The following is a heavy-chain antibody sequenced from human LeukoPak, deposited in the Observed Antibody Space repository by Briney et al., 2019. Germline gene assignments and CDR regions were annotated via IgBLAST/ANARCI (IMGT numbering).Heavy chain of an antibody. D-gene: IGHD6-19*01. V-gene: IGHV3-11*01. CDR1: GFIFSDYY. J-gene: IGHJ4*02. CDR2: ISSSGSTM. CDR3: ARDPGSWYSSGYSDY. Sequence: PGGSLRLSCAASGFIFSDYYMSWIRQAPGKGLEWVSYISSSGSTMYYTDSVKGRFTISRDNAKDSLYLQMNSLRAEDTAVYYCARDPGSWYSSGYSDYWGQGTLATVSS.